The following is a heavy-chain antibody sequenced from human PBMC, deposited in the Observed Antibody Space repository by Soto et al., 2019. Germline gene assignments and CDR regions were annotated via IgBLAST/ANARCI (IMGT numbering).Heavy chain of an antibody. CDR2: TTSSCGST. CDR1: GFTFSSYA. CDR3: AKVTMVRGVIYYYYYGMDV. Sequence: PGGSLRLSCAASGFTFSSYAMSWVRQAPGKGLEWVSATTSSCGSTYFADSVKGRFTISRDNSKNTLYLQMNSLRAEDTAVYYCAKVTMVRGVIYYYYYGMDVWGQGTTVTVSS. J-gene: IGHJ6*02. V-gene: IGHV3-23*01. D-gene: IGHD3-10*01.